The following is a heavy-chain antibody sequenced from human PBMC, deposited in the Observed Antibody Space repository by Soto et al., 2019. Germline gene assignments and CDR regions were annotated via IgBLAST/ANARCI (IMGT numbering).Heavy chain of an antibody. CDR3: ARARGGYSYGFLDY. V-gene: IGHV3-23*01. D-gene: IGHD5-18*01. CDR1: GFTFSSYA. CDR2: ISGSGGST. J-gene: IGHJ4*02. Sequence: SPRLSCAGSGFTFSSYAMSWVRQAPGKGLEWVSAISGSGGSTYYADSVKGRFTISRDNSKNTLYLQMNSLRAEDTAVYYCARARGGYSYGFLDYWGQGTLVTVSS.